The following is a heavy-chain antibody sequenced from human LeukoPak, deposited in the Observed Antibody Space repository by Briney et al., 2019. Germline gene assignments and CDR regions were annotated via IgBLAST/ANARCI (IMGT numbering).Heavy chain of an antibody. D-gene: IGHD4/OR15-4a*01. Sequence: SETLSLTCTVSGSSISSGGYYWSWIRQHPGKGLEWIGYIYYSGSTYYNPSLKSRVTISVDTSKNQFSLKLSSVTAADTAVYYCARFGDDFGDYWGQGTLVTVSS. CDR1: GSSISSGGYY. CDR2: IYYSGST. J-gene: IGHJ4*02. CDR3: ARFGDDFGDY. V-gene: IGHV4-31*03.